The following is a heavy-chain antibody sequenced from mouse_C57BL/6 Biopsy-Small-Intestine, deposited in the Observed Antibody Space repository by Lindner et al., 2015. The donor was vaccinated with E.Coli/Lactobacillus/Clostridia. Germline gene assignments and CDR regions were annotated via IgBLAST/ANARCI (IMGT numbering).Heavy chain of an antibody. CDR1: GADFNYYA. CDR3: ARGGRNPGMVYGMDF. J-gene: IGHJ1*01. D-gene: IGHD1-1*01. CDR2: IIPIFNAQ. V-gene: IGHV1S126*01. Sequence: SVKVSCKTSGADFNYYAINWVRQAPGQGLEWVGGIIPIFNAQRNAQKFQGRVTFTADESTTTAYMELSSLRSDDTAVYYCARGGRNPGMVYGMDFWGQGTTVTVSS.